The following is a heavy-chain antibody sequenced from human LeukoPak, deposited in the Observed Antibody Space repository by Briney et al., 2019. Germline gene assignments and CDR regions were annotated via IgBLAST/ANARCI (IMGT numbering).Heavy chain of an antibody. CDR3: AKDVYGGTWDY. V-gene: IGHV3-23*01. D-gene: IGHD4-23*01. CDR1: GFTVSSNY. CDR2: IAGSGSST. J-gene: IGHJ4*02. Sequence: PGGSLRLSCAVSGFTVSSNYMSWVRQAPGKGLEWVSTIAGSGSSTYYADSVKGRFTISRDNSKNTLYLQMNSLRAEDTAVYYCAKDVYGGTWDYWGQGTLVTVSS.